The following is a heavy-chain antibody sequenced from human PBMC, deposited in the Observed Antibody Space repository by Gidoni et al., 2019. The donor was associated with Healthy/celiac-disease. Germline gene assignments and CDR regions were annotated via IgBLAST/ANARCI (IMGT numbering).Heavy chain of an antibody. D-gene: IGHD2-15*01. J-gene: IGHJ6*02. V-gene: IGHV3-48*03. Sequence: EVQLVESGGGLVQPGGSLRLSCAASGFPFSSYEMTWVRKPPGKGLGWVSYISSSGSTIYYADSVKGRFTISRDNAKNSLYLQMNSLRAEDTAVYYCARRESRTYCSDGSCYWDYYYGMDVWGQGTTVTVSS. CDR2: ISSSGSTI. CDR1: GFPFSSYE. CDR3: ARRESRTYCSDGSCYWDYYYGMDV.